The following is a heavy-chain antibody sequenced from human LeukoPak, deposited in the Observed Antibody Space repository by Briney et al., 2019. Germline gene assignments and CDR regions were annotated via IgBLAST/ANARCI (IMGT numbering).Heavy chain of an antibody. CDR3: ASAQTRYCSSTSCSFDY. CDR2: IDHSGST. V-gene: IGHV4-34*01. Sequence: SETLSLTCAVYGGSFSGYYWSWIRQPPGKGLEWIGEIDHSGSTNYNPSLKSRVTVSLDTSKNQFSLKLSSVTAADTAVYYCASAQTRYCSSTSCSFDYWGQGTLVTVSS. CDR1: GGSFSGYY. J-gene: IGHJ4*02. D-gene: IGHD2-2*01.